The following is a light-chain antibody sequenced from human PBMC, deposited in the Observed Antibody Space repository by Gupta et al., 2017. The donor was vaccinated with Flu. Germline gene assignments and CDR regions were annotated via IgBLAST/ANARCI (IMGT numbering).Light chain of an antibody. Sequence: PSSLSASVGDRVTITCRSTQDIDTYLYWFQKKPGAPPKLLIYSASSLKTGVPARFSGSGSGTVFTLIISKLQPEDFATYYCQQTVTVPHTFGWGTRVE. J-gene: IGKJ4*01. CDR3: QQTVTVPHT. CDR2: SAS. CDR1: QDIDTY. V-gene: IGKV1-39*01.